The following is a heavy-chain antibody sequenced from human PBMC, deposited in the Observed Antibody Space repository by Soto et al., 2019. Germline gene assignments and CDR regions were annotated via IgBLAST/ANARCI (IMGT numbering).Heavy chain of an antibody. Sequence: GGSLRLSCAASGFPFSSYAMSWVRQAPGKGLEWVSAISGSGGSTYYADSVKGRFTISRDNSKNTLYLQMNSLRAEDTAVYYCAKDAFLTVTIFAVDLYYFDYWGQGTLVTVSS. CDR1: GFPFSSYA. J-gene: IGHJ4*02. CDR2: ISGSGGST. V-gene: IGHV3-23*01. CDR3: AKDAFLTVTIFAVDLYYFDY. D-gene: IGHD4-4*01.